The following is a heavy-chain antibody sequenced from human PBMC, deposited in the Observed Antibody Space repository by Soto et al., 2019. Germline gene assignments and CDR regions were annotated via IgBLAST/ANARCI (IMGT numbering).Heavy chain of an antibody. CDR3: AVVYSSSWKNFYYYYGMDV. Sequence: SVKVSCKASGGTFSSYAISWVRQAPGQGLEWMGGIIPIFGTANYAQKFQGRVTITADESTSTAYMELSSLRSEDTAVYYCAVVYSSSWKNFYYYYGMDVWGKGTTVTVSS. CDR2: IIPIFGTA. J-gene: IGHJ6*04. V-gene: IGHV1-69*13. CDR1: GGTFSSYA. D-gene: IGHD6-13*01.